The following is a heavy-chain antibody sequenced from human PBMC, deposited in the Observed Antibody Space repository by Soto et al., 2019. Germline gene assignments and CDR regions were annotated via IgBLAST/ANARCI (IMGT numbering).Heavy chain of an antibody. Sequence: QVQLVESGGGVVQPGRSLRLSCAASGFTFSSYGMHWVRQAPGKGLEWVAVIWYDGSNKYYADSVKCRFTISRDNSKNPLYLKTNRLRADDTAVYYCARTAKSYSGSWYSGGGMDVWGQGTTVTVSS. CDR2: IWYDGSNK. CDR3: ARTAKSYSGSWYSGGGMDV. J-gene: IGHJ6*02. V-gene: IGHV3-33*01. CDR1: GFTFSSYG. D-gene: IGHD6-13*01.